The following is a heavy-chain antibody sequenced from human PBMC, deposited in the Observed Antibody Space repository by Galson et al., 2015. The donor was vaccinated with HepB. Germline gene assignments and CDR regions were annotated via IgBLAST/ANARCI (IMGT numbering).Heavy chain of an antibody. CDR1: GFTFSSYG. V-gene: IGHV3-33*06. CDR3: AKDMFRGWYWYFDL. D-gene: IGHD6-19*01. CDR2: IWYDGSNK. J-gene: IGHJ2*01. Sequence: SLRLSCAASGFTFSSYGMHWVRQAPGKGLEWVAVIWYDGSNKYYADSVKGRFTISRDNSKNTLYLQMNSLRAEDTAVYYCAKDMFRGWYWYFDLWGRGTLVTVSS.